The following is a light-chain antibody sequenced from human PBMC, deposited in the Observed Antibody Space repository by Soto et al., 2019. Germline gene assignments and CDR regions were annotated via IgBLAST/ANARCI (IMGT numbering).Light chain of an antibody. J-gene: IGLJ1*01. CDR3: SSYTGSSTSYV. V-gene: IGLV2-14*01. Sequence: QSVLTQPASVSGSPGQSITISCTGTSSNVSGYNYVSWYQQHPGKAPKLLIYEVSNRPSGVSNRCSGSKSGNTASLTISGLQAEDEADYYCSSYTGSSTSYVFGTGTKVTVL. CDR2: EVS. CDR1: SSNVSGYNY.